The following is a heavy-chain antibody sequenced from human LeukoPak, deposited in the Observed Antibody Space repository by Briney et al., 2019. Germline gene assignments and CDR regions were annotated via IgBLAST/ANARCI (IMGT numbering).Heavy chain of an antibody. CDR3: ARDPSNSSGYHAHFDS. D-gene: IGHD3-22*01. CDR1: GYTFTHHG. V-gene: IGHV1-18*01. J-gene: IGHJ4*02. Sequence: GASVKVSCKASGYTFTHHGISWVRPAPGQGLEWMGWISCYNGDTIYAQNVQGRVTMTTDASTRTVYIELRNPGSDDTAIYYCARDPSNSSGYHAHFDSWGQGTLVTVSS. CDR2: ISCYNGDT.